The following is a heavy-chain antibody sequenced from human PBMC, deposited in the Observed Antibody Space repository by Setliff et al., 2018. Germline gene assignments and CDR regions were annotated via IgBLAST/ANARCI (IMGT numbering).Heavy chain of an antibody. CDR1: GGSISSSSYY. D-gene: IGHD5-18*01. CDR2: IYYSGST. J-gene: IGHJ3*02. Sequence: KPSETLSLTCTVSGGSISSSSYYWGWIRQPPGKGLEWIGSIYYSGSTYYNPSLKSRVTISVDTSKNQFSLKLSSVTAADTAVYYCARVPRFTDTRNAFDIWGQGTMVTVS. V-gene: IGHV4-39*07. CDR3: ARVPRFTDTRNAFDI.